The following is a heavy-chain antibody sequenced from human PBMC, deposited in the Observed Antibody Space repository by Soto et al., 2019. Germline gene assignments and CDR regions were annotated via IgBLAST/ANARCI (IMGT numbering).Heavy chain of an antibody. Sequence: GSLRLSCAASGFTFISYDMIWVRQAPGKGLEWVSYISSSGSSTSYADSVKGRFTISRDNAKNSLYLQMDSLRGDDTAVYYCARGRGWGAPNDYWGQGTLVTVSS. CDR2: ISSSGSST. CDR1: GFTFISYD. V-gene: IGHV3-48*03. J-gene: IGHJ4*02. D-gene: IGHD3-16*01. CDR3: ARGRGWGAPNDY.